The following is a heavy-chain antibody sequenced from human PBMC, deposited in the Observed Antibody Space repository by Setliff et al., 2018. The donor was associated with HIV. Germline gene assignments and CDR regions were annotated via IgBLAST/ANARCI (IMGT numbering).Heavy chain of an antibody. J-gene: IGHJ6*03. V-gene: IGHV4-59*11. CDR1: SGSISSHY. CDR2: IYNSGSTIT. Sequence: SSETLSLTCTVSSGSISSHYWTWIRQPPGKGLEYIGYIYNSGSTITNYNPSLNGRVTISLDMSKTQFSLKRNSVTAADTAVYYCASEAWTSYRSSSGYYYYYMDVWGKGTTVTVSS. D-gene: IGHD6-6*01. CDR3: ASEAWTSYRSSSGYYYYYMDV.